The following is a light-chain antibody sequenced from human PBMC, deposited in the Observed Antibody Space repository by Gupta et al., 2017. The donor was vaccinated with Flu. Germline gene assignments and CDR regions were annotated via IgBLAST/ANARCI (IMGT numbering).Light chain of an antibody. Sequence: DIVMTQSPLSLPVTPGEPASISCRSSQSLLHSNGYNYLDWYLQNPGQSPQLLIYLGSNRASGVPDRFSGSASGAXITLKIXIVAAEDVGVYCCKRALQTPWSFGXGTKLEIK. CDR3: KRALQTPWS. CDR1: QSLLHSNGYNY. J-gene: IGKJ2*03. V-gene: IGKV2-28*01. CDR2: LGS.